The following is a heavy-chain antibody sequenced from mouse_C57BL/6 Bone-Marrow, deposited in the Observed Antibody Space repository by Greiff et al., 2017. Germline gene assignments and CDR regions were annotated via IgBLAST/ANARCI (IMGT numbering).Heavy chain of an antibody. CDR2: INPNNGGT. CDR1: GYTFTDYY. J-gene: IGHJ2*01. V-gene: IGHV1-26*01. Sequence: EVQLQQSGPELVKPGASVKISCKASGYTFTDYYMNWVKQSHGKSLEWIGDINPNNGGTSYNQKFKGKATLTVDKSSSTAYMELRSLTSGDSAVYYCARTLSFDYWGQGTTLTVSS. CDR3: ARTLSFDY.